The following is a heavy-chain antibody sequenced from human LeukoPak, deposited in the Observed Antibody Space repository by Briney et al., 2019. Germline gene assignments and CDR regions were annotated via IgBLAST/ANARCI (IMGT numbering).Heavy chain of an antibody. V-gene: IGHV3-11*01. J-gene: IGHJ4*02. D-gene: IGHD6-13*01. CDR2: ISSSGNTI. CDR1: GFTFSDYY. CDR3: AKDFSEQLAYFDY. Sequence: GGSLRLSCAASGFTFSDYYMSWIRQAPGKGLEWLSYISSSGNTIYYADSVKGRFTISRDNAKNSLYLQMNSLRAEDTAVYYCAKDFSEQLAYFDYWGQGTLVTVSS.